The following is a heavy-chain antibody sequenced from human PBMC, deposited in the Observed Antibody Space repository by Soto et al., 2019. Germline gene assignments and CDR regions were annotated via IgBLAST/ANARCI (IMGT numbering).Heavy chain of an antibody. CDR1: GGSIDSSDFY. D-gene: IGHD2-21*01. Sequence: QLQLQESGPGLVKPSETLSLTCSVSGGSIDSSDFYWDLIRQPPGEGLEWIGKTYYRRNTYYNSSLRSRFTFAVDTAKNQFSLRLSSVTAADTAVYYCARHGHCAPLDVWGQGNLVTVAS. CDR2: TYYRRNT. V-gene: IGHV4-39*01. CDR3: ARHGHCAPLDV. J-gene: IGHJ4*02.